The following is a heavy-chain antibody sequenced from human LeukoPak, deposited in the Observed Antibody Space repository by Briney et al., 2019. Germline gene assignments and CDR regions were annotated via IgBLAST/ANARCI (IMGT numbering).Heavy chain of an antibody. CDR2: IYTSGST. CDR3: ARVAPPLLPRYSSSWYRSYYYYYMDV. Sequence: SETLSLTCTVSGGSISSYYWSWIRQPAGKGLEWIGRIYTSGSTNYNPSLKSRVTISVDTSKNQFSLKLSSVTAADTAVYYCARVAPPLLPRYSSSWYRSYYYYYMDVWGKGTTVTVSS. J-gene: IGHJ6*03. V-gene: IGHV4-4*07. D-gene: IGHD6-13*01. CDR1: GGSISSYY.